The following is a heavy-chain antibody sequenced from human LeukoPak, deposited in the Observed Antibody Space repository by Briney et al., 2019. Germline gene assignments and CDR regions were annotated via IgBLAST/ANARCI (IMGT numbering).Heavy chain of an antibody. D-gene: IGHD3-16*02. CDR2: ISGSGGST. CDR3: AKVTFGGVIVPIDY. J-gene: IGHJ4*02. CDR1: GFTFSSYA. V-gene: IGHV3-23*01. Sequence: GGSLRLSCAASGFTFSSYAMSWVRQAPGKGLEWVSAISGSGGSTYYADSVKGRFTISRDNSKNTLYLQMNSLRAEDTAVYYCAKVTFGGVIVPIDYWGQGTLVTVSS.